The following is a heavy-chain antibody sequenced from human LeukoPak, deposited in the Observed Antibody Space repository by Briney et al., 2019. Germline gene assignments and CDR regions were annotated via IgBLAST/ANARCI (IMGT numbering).Heavy chain of an antibody. V-gene: IGHV4-59*01. CDR3: ARVLSRAGNWFDP. Sequence: PSETLSLTCTVSGGSISSYYWSWIRQPPGKGLEWIGYIYYSGSTNYNPSLKSRVTISVDTSRNQFSLKLRSVTAADTAVYYCARVLSRAGNWFDPWGQGTLVTVSS. CDR2: IYYSGST. J-gene: IGHJ5*02. D-gene: IGHD2-8*02. CDR1: GGSISSYY.